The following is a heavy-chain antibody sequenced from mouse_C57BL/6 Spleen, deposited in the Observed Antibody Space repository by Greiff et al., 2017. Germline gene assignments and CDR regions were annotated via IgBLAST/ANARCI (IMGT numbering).Heavy chain of an antibody. Sequence: QVQLQQPGAELVKPGASVKLSCKASGYTFTSYWMHWVKQRPGRGLEWIGRIAPNRGGTKYNEKFKSKATLTVDKPSSTAYMQLSSLTSEDSAVYYWARRANWYFDYWGQGTTLTVSS. D-gene: IGHD4-1*01. J-gene: IGHJ2*01. V-gene: IGHV1-72*01. CDR2: IAPNRGGT. CDR3: ARRANWYFDY. CDR1: GYTFTSYW.